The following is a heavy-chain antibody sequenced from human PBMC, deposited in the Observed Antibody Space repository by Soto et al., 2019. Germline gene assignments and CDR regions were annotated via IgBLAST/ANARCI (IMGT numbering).Heavy chain of an antibody. J-gene: IGHJ6*04. CDR1: CYTFTSYC. Sequence: ASVKVSFKASCYTFTSYCIIVVRQSPLQGLEWMGWISAYNGNTNYAQKLQGRVTMTTDTSTSTAYMELRSLRSDDTAVYYCAREGWEIIGYYYGMDVWGKRTTVTVSS. CDR2: ISAYNGNT. CDR3: AREGWEIIGYYYGMDV. D-gene: IGHD1-26*01. V-gene: IGHV1-18*04.